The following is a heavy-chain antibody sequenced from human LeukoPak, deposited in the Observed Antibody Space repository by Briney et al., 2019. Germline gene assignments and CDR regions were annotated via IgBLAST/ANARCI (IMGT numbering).Heavy chain of an antibody. Sequence: PGGSLRLSCAASGFTFSSSAMSWVRQAPGKGLEWVSAISNNGGYTYYADSVKGRFTISRDNSKNTLYLQMNSLRAEDTAVYYCAKDRPYFGVVYYYYGMDVWGQGTTVTVSS. V-gene: IGHV3-23*01. CDR3: AKDRPYFGVVYYYYGMDV. J-gene: IGHJ6*02. CDR2: ISNNGGYT. CDR1: GFTFSSSA. D-gene: IGHD3-3*01.